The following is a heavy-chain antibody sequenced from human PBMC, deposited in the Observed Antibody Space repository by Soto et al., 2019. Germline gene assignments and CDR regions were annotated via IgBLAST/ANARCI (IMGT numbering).Heavy chain of an antibody. J-gene: IGHJ4*02. Sequence: SETLSLTCAVYGGSFSGYYWSWIRQPPGKGLEWIGEINHSGSTNYNPSLKSRVTISVDTSKNQFSLKLSSVTAADTAVYYCARRVVAAAGFDYWGQGTLVTVSS. CDR3: ARRVVAAAGFDY. CDR2: INHSGST. CDR1: GGSFSGYY. V-gene: IGHV4-34*01. D-gene: IGHD6-13*01.